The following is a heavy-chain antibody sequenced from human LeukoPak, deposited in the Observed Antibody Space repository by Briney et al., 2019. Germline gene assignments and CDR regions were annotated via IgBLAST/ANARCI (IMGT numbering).Heavy chain of an antibody. D-gene: IGHD3/OR15-3a*01. Sequence: SETLSLTGTVSGGSISGSSFYWGWIRQPPGKGLEWIGNIHYSGSTYYNPSLKSRVTISVDTYKNHFSLNLTSLTAADTAVYYCARVDWNFFDYWGQGTLVTVSS. J-gene: IGHJ4*02. CDR1: GGSISGSSFY. CDR2: IHYSGST. V-gene: IGHV4-39*07. CDR3: ARVDWNFFDY.